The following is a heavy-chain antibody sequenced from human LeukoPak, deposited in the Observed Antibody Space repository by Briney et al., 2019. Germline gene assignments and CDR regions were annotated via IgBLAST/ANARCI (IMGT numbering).Heavy chain of an antibody. Sequence: GASVKVSCKASGGTFSSYAISWVRQAPGQGLEWMGGIIPIFGTANYAQKFQGRVTITADESTSTAYMELSSLRSEDTAVYYCASGGIAVAKTVDYRGQGTLVTVSS. CDR1: GGTFSSYA. CDR2: IIPIFGTA. J-gene: IGHJ4*02. V-gene: IGHV1-69*01. D-gene: IGHD6-19*01. CDR3: ASGGIAVAKTVDY.